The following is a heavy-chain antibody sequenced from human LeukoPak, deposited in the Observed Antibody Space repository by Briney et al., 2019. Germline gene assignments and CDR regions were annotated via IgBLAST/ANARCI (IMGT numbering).Heavy chain of an antibody. CDR3: ARVKGASAFDV. V-gene: IGHV3-21*01. J-gene: IGHJ3*01. D-gene: IGHD3-16*01. Sequence: PGGSLRLSCAASGFTFSSYSMNWVRQAPGKGLEWVSSISRTGSYIYYADLVKGRFPISRDNAKNSLYLQMNSLRAEDTAVYYCARVKGASAFDVWGQGIMVTVSS. CDR2: ISRTGSYI. CDR1: GFTFSSYS.